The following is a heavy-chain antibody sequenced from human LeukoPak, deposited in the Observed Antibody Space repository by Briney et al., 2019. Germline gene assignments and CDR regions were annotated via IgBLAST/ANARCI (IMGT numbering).Heavy chain of an antibody. CDR3: ARDPTYYYDSSGYSYMDV. Sequence: SVKVSCKASGGTFSSYAISWVRQAPGQGLEWMGGIIPIFGTANYAQKFRGRVTITADKSTSTAYMELSSLRSEDTAVYYCARDPTYYYDSSGYSYMDVWGKGTTVTVSS. V-gene: IGHV1-69*06. D-gene: IGHD3-22*01. J-gene: IGHJ6*03. CDR1: GGTFSSYA. CDR2: IIPIFGTA.